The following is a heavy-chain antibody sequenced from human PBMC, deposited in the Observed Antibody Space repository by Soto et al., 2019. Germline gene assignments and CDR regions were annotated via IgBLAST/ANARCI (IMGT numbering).Heavy chain of an antibody. Sequence: QVQLRESGPGLVKPSETLSLTCTVSSGSSGTYFWSWIRQPPGKGLEWKGYIYYSGTTNYNPSLKSRVTIFLDTSKNQFALRLSSVTAADTAVYYCARGRGGTYDAFDIWGQGPLVTVSS. D-gene: IGHD1-26*01. CDR2: IYYSGTT. V-gene: IGHV4-59*01. CDR1: SGSSGTYF. J-gene: IGHJ3*02. CDR3: ARGRGGTYDAFDI.